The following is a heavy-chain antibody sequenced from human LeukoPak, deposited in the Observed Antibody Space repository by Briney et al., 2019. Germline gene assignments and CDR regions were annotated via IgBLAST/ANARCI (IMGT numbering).Heavy chain of an antibody. J-gene: IGHJ4*02. CDR1: GFTFSSYA. V-gene: IGHV3-23*01. Sequence: GGSLRLSCAASGFTFSSYAMSWVRQAPGRGLEWVSAISGSGGSTYYADSVKGRFTISRDNSKNTLYLQMNSLRAEDTAVYYCARDPDRYYFDYWGQGTLVTVSS. D-gene: IGHD1-14*01. CDR3: ARDPDRYYFDY. CDR2: ISGSGGST.